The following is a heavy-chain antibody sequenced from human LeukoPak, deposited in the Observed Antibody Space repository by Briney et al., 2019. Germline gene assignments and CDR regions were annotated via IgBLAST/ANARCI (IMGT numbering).Heavy chain of an antibody. J-gene: IGHJ1*01. CDR2: IHPADSAT. Sequence: GESLKISCQASGDRFTSYWIGWVRQMPGKGLEWMGIIHPADSATLYSPSLQGQVTISADNPISTVYLQWSSLKASDTAMYYCGRRGYSGYGLLDDWGQGTLVTVSS. CDR1: GDRFTSYW. D-gene: IGHD5-12*01. CDR3: GRRGYSGYGLLDD. V-gene: IGHV5-51*01.